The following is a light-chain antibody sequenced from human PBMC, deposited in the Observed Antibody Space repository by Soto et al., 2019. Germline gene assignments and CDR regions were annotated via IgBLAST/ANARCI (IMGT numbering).Light chain of an antibody. Sequence: DIQMTQSPSSLFASVGERVTITCQASQNINNYLNWYQQKPGRAPKLLIYDASNLEAGVPSRFRGSGSGTDCTFTISRLQPEDIATYYCQQYENLPTFGQGTRLENK. J-gene: IGKJ5*01. CDR2: DAS. CDR3: QQYENLPT. V-gene: IGKV1-33*01. CDR1: QNINNY.